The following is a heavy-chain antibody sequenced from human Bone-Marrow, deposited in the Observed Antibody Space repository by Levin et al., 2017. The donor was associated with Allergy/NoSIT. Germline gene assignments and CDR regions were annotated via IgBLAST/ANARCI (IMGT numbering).Heavy chain of an antibody. J-gene: IGHJ4*02. V-gene: IGHV3-30*18. CDR2: ISYDGSNK. CDR3: AKERYCSGGSCRTPLDY. D-gene: IGHD2-15*01. Sequence: LSLTCAASGFTFSSYGMHWVRQAPGKGLEWVAVISYDGSNKYYADSVKGRFTISRDNSKNTLYLQMNSLRAEDTAVYYCAKERYCSGGSCRTPLDYWGQGTLVTVSS. CDR1: GFTFSSYG.